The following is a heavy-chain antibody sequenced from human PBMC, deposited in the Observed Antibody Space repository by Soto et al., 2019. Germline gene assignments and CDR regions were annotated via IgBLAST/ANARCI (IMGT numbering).Heavy chain of an antibody. CDR2: ISSSGSTI. V-gene: IGHV3-11*01. CDR3: ARVYYDYIWGSYFDY. Sequence: GGSLRLSCAASGFTFSDYYMSWIRQAPGKGLEWVSYISSSGSTIYYADSVKGRFTISRDNAKNSLYLQMNSLRAEDTAVYYCARVYYDYIWGSYFDYWGQGTLVTVSS. D-gene: IGHD3-16*01. J-gene: IGHJ4*02. CDR1: GFTFSDYY.